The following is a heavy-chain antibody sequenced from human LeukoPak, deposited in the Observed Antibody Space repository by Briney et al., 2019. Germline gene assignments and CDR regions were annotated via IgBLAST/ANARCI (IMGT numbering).Heavy chain of an antibody. CDR3: ASPTAIVVVPAAMGGYYYYYGMDV. V-gene: IGHV3-11*01. D-gene: IGHD2-2*01. CDR2: ISSSGSTI. J-gene: IGHJ6*02. CDR1: GFTFSDYY. Sequence: GGSLRLSCAASGFTFSDYYMSWIRQAPGKGLEWVSYISSSGSTIYYADSVRGRFTISRDNAKNSLYLQMNSLRDEDTAVYYCASPTAIVVVPAAMGGYYYYYGMDVWGQGTTVTVSS.